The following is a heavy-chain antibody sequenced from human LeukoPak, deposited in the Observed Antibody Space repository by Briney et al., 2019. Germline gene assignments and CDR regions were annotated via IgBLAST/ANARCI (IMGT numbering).Heavy chain of an antibody. V-gene: IGHV3-74*01. CDR3: ARVRASYCSGGSCYPTDYYYGMDV. CDR2: INSDGSST. Sequence: GGSLRLSCAASGFTFSSYSMNWVRQAPGKGLVWVSRINSDGSSTSYADSVKGRFTISRDNAKNTLYLQMNSLRAEDTAVYYCARVRASYCSGGSCYPTDYYYGMDVWGQGTTVTVSS. J-gene: IGHJ6*02. CDR1: GFTFSSYS. D-gene: IGHD2-15*01.